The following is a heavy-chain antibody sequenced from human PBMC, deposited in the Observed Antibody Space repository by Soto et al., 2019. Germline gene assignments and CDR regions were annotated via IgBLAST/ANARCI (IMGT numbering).Heavy chain of an antibody. CDR3: ARDHDILDSPPRSPHFYYAMDV. J-gene: IGHJ6*02. CDR2: IHHSGST. D-gene: IGHD3-9*01. Sequence: PSETLSLTCTVSDGSVISGSYSFICIRQPPWNGLELIGHIHHSGSTKYNPSLESRVTISAGTSKNQLSLRLKSVTTADTAVYYCARDHDILDSPPRSPHFYYAMDVWGQGTKVTVSS. CDR1: DGSVISGSYS. V-gene: IGHV4-61*01.